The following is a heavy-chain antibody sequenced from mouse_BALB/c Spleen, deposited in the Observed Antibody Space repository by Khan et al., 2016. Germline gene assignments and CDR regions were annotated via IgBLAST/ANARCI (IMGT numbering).Heavy chain of an antibody. V-gene: IGHV1-69*01. CDR2: IDTSDSYT. Sequence: QVQLQQPGAELVMPGASVKMSCKASGYTFTDYWMHWVKQRPGQGLEWIGAIDTSDSYTSYNQKFKGKATLTVDESSSTAYMQLSSLTSEDSAVYYCARGVILEAMDYWGQGTSVTVSS. D-gene: IGHD4-1*01. CDR1: GYTFTDYW. J-gene: IGHJ4*01. CDR3: ARGVILEAMDY.